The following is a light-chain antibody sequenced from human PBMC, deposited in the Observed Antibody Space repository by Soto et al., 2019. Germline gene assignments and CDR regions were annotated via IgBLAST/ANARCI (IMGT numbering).Light chain of an antibody. Sequence: QSALTQPASVSGSPGQSIAISCTGTSSDVGGYDYVSWYQQHPDKAPKLMIYEVSKRPSGVSNRFSGSKSGNTASLTISGLQPEDEADYYCSSHASGSTGVFGSGTKVTVL. V-gene: IGLV2-14*01. CDR2: EVS. CDR3: SSHASGSTGV. J-gene: IGLJ1*01. CDR1: SSDVGGYDY.